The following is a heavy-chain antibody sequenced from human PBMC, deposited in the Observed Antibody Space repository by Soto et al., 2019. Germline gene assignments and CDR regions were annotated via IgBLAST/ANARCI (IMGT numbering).Heavy chain of an antibody. CDR3: ARDLFDS. CDR1: GFSFSNYR. CDR2: ISSSSSFI. V-gene: IGHV3-21*01. J-gene: IGHJ4*02. Sequence: EVQMVEAGGGLVKPGGSLRLSCEVSGFSFSNYRMKWVRQAPGKGLEWVSSISSSSSFIYYAESVKGRFTTSRDNAKNSLYLQINSLIVEDTAVYYCARDLFDSWGQGTLVTVSS.